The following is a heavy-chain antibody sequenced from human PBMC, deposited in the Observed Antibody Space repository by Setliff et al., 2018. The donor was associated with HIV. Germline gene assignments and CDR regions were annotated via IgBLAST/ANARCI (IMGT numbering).Heavy chain of an antibody. J-gene: IGHJ4*02. D-gene: IGHD5-18*01. CDR3: TRVDTSMVTITYYFDC. V-gene: IGHV3-49*04. CDR1: GFTFGDYA. CDR2: IRSKAYGGTT. Sequence: GGSLRLSCTASGFTFGDYAMSWVRQAPGKGLEWVGFIRSKAYGGTTEYAASVKDRFTVSRDDSKSIAYLQMNSLKTEDTAVYFCTRVDTSMVTITYYFDCWGQGTLVTV.